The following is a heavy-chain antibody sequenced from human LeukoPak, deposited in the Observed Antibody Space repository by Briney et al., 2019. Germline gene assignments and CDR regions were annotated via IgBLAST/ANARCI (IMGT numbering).Heavy chain of an antibody. CDR1: GGSISSYY. CDR2: IYYSGST. Sequence: TSETLSLTCTVSGGSISSYYWSWIRQPPGKGLEWIGYIYYSGSTNYNPSLKSRVTISVDTSKNQFSLKLSSVTAADTAVYYCARXVVYYYDSSGYYYYYYYYMDVWGKGTTVTVSS. D-gene: IGHD3-22*01. J-gene: IGHJ6*03. CDR3: ARXVVYYYDSSGYYYYYYYYMDV. V-gene: IGHV4-59*01.